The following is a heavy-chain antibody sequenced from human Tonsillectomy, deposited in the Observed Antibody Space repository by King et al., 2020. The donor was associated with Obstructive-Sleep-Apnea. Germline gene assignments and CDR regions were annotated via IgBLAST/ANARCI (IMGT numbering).Heavy chain of an antibody. Sequence: VQLVESGGGLVQPGGSLRLSCAASGFTFSSYSLHWVRQAPGKGLEGLSYISSGGTTLYYADSVQGRFTISRDNAKNSLSLQINSLSAEDTAVYFCAREGGYYDSSGYAPIFDYWGQGTLVTVSS. CDR2: ISSGGTTL. J-gene: IGHJ4*02. V-gene: IGHV3-48*03. CDR3: AREGGYYDSSGYAPIFDY. D-gene: IGHD3-22*01. CDR1: GFTFSSYS.